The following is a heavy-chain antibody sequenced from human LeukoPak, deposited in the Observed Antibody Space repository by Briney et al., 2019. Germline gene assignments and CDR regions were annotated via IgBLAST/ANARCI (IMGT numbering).Heavy chain of an antibody. V-gene: IGHV3-74*01. Sequence: GGSLRLSCEASGFTFSRYWMHWVRQAPGKGLVWVSRINSDGSRTTYADSVKGRFTISRDNSKNTLYLQMNSLRADDTAVYYCAKGAAIGIYANFDYWGQGTLVTVSS. J-gene: IGHJ4*02. CDR1: GFTFSRYW. CDR3: AKGAAIGIYANFDY. D-gene: IGHD6-13*01. CDR2: INSDGSRT.